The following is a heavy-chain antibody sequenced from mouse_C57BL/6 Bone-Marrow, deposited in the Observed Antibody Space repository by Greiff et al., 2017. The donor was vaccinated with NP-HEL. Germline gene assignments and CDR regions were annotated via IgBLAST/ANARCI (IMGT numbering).Heavy chain of an antibody. CDR3: ARKGTWERYFDV. CDR1: GYTFTSYG. Sequence: VQLKESGAELVRPGSSLKMSCKTSGYTFTSYGINWVKQRPGQGLEWIGYINIGNGYTEYNEKFKGKATLTSDTSSSTAYMQLSSLTSEDSAIYFCARKGTWERYFDVWGTGTTVTVSS. CDR2: INIGNGYT. J-gene: IGHJ1*03. V-gene: IGHV1-58*01. D-gene: IGHD4-1*01.